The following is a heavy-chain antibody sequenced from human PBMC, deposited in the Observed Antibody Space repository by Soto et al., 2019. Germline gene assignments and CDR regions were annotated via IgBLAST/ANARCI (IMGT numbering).Heavy chain of an antibody. V-gene: IGHV3-33*01. CDR3: VRGSYCTTTTCYNLGWFAP. CDR2: IWYDGSDK. J-gene: IGHJ5*02. D-gene: IGHD2-2*02. CDR1: GFTFSGFV. Sequence: GGSLRLSCATSGFTFSGFVMQWVRQAPGKGLEWVAVIWYDGSDKYYTDSVKGRFTIARDDSKNTLYLQMNNLRVEDTAVYYCVRGSYCTTTTCYNLGWFAPWGQGTLVTVSS.